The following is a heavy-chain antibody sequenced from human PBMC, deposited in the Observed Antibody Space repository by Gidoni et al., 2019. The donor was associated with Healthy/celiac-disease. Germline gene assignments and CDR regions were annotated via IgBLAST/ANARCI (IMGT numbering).Heavy chain of an antibody. Sequence: QVQLVQSGAEVKKPGASVKVSCKASGYTFTSYYMHWVRQAPGQGLEWMGIINPSGGSTSYAQKFQGRVTMTRDTSTSTVYMELSSLRSEDTAVYYCARVGGYCSGGSCYGISNSDFDYWGQGTLVTVSS. CDR2: INPSGGST. J-gene: IGHJ4*02. V-gene: IGHV1-46*01. CDR1: GYTFTSYY. CDR3: ARVGGYCSGGSCYGISNSDFDY. D-gene: IGHD2-15*01.